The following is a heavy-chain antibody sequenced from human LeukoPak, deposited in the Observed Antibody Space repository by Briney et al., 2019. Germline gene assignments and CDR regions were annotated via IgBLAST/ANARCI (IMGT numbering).Heavy chain of an antibody. J-gene: IGHJ4*02. CDR3: ALGWYFDY. Sequence: GGSLRLSRAASGFTFSSYAMSWVRQAPGKGLGWVSAISGSGGSTYYADSVKGRFTISRDNSKNTLYLRMNSLRAEDTAVYYCALGWYFDYWGQGTLVTVSS. V-gene: IGHV3-23*01. CDR1: GFTFSSYA. D-gene: IGHD6-19*01. CDR2: ISGSGGST.